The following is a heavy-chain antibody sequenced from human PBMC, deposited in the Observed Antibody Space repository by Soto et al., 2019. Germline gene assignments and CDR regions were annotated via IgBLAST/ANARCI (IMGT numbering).Heavy chain of an antibody. CDR2: ISYDGSNK. V-gene: IGHV3-30-3*01. CDR3: ARDRLRYNWNDFPYYYYGMDV. D-gene: IGHD1-1*01. J-gene: IGHJ6*02. CDR1: GFTFSSYA. Sequence: GALRLSCAASGFTFSSYAMHWVRQAPGKGLEWVAVISYDGSNKYYADSVKGRFTISRDNSKNTLYPQMNSLRAEDTAVYYCARDRLRYNWNDFPYYYYGMDVWGQGTTVTVSS.